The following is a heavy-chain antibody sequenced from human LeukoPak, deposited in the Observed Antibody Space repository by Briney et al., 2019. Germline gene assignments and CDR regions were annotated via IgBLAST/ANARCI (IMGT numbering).Heavy chain of an antibody. Sequence: GASVKVSCKASGGTFSSYAISWVRQAPGQGLEWMGRIIPILGIANYAQKFQGRVTITADKSTSTGYMELSSLRSEDTAVYYCAREQLRYLDYWGQGTLVTVSS. D-gene: IGHD3-9*01. J-gene: IGHJ4*02. CDR3: AREQLRYLDY. V-gene: IGHV1-69*04. CDR1: GGTFSSYA. CDR2: IIPILGIA.